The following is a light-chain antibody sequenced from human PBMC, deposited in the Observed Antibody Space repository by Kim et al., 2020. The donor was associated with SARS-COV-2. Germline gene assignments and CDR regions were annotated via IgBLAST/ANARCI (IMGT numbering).Light chain of an antibody. CDR2: QDS. CDR3: QAWDSSTAIV. V-gene: IGLV3-1*01. CDR1: KLGDKY. J-gene: IGLJ3*02. Sequence: SYELTQPPSVSVSPGQTASITCSGDKLGDKYACWYQQKPGQFPVLVIYQDSKRPSGIPERFSGSNSGNTATLTISGTQAMDGADYYCQAWDSSTAIVFGGGTQLTVL.